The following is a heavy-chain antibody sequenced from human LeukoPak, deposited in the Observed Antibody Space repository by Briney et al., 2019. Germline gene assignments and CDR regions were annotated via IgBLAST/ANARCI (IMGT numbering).Heavy chain of an antibody. Sequence: PSETLSLTCTVSGGSISSYYWSWIRQPPGKGLEWIGYIYYSGSTNYNPSLKSRVTISVDTSKNQFSLKLSSVTAADTAVYYCAGDRGDDYSPFFDYWGQGTLVTVSS. CDR3: AGDRGDDYSPFFDY. V-gene: IGHV4-59*01. D-gene: IGHD4-11*01. J-gene: IGHJ4*02. CDR2: IYYSGST. CDR1: GGSISSYY.